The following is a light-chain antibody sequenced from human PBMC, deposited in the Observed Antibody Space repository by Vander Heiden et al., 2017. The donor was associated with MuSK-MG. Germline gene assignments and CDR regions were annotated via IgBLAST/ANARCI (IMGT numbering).Light chain of an antibody. J-gene: IGKJ1*01. Sequence: IQMSQAPSSLSASVGDRVTITCRASQSISSYLKWYQQKPGKAPKLLIYAASRLQGGVPSRFSGSRSRTDFTRTISRLQPEDFATYYCQQRDSTQSTFGQVTKVEIK. V-gene: IGKV1-39*01. CDR2: AAS. CDR3: QQRDSTQST. CDR1: QSISSY.